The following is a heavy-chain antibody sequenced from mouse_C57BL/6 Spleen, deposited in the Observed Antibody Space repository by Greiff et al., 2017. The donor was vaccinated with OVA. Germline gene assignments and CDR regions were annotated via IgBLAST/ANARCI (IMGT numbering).Heavy chain of an antibody. V-gene: IGHV3-6*01. CDR2: LSYDGSN. D-gene: IGHD3-1*01. Sequence: DVKLQESGPGLVKPSQSLSLTCSVTGYSITSGYFWYWIRPFPGNILAWMGYLSYDGSNNYNPSLNNRISITRDTSKNQVFLKLNSVTTEDAATYYCARHSDDSWFAYWGQGTLVTVSA. J-gene: IGHJ3*01. CDR3: ARHSDDSWFAY. CDR1: GYSITSGYF.